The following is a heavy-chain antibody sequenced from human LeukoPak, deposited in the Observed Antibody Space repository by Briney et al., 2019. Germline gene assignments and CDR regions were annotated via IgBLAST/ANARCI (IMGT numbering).Heavy chain of an antibody. CDR1: GFTLSAYL. V-gene: IGHV3-7*03. Sequence: PGGSLRLSCAASGFTLSAYLMSWVRQAPGKGLEWVANIKQDGSEKYYVDSVKGRFTISRDNAKNSLYLQMNSLRAEDTAMYYCARDSSIPYWGQGTLVTVSS. CDR2: IKQDGSEK. D-gene: IGHD2-2*02. J-gene: IGHJ4*02. CDR3: ARDSSIPY.